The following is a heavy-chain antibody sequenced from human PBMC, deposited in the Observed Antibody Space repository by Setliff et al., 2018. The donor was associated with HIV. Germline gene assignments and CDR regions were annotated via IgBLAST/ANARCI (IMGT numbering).Heavy chain of an antibody. CDR3: AKSFNSGPTNWNIDV. CDR1: GLTFSRYG. CDR2: IQYDESNK. D-gene: IGHD1-20*01. V-gene: IGHV3-30*02. Sequence: GGSLRLSCAVSGLTFSRYGFHWVRQVPGKGLGWVTFIQYDESNKYYGDSVRGRFTISRDNSKNTLYLQMNSLRSEDTAVYFCAKSFNSGPTNWNIDVWGTGTTVTVSS. J-gene: IGHJ6*03.